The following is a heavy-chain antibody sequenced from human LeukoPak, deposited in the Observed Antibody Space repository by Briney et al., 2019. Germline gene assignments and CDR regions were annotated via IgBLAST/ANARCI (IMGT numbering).Heavy chain of an antibody. D-gene: IGHD3-22*01. CDR1: GFTFSSYG. J-gene: IGHJ4*02. Sequence: PGGSLRLSCAASGFTFSSYGMHWVRQAPGKGLEWVAVIWNDGSNKYYADSVKGRFTISRGNSRNTLYLQMNSLRAEDTAVYYCAKNYYYDSSGYPKKRYYFDYWGQGTLVTVSS. CDR3: AKNYYYDSSGYPKKRYYFDY. CDR2: IWNDGSNK. V-gene: IGHV3-33*06.